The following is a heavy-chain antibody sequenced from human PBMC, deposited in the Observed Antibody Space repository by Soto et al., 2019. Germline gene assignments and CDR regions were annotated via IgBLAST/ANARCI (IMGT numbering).Heavy chain of an antibody. Sequence: QVQLVESGGGVVQPGRSLRLSCAASGFTFSSYAMHWVRQAPGKGLEWVAVISYDGSNKYYADSVKGRFTISRDNSKNTLYLQMNSLRAEDTAVYYCSRDRLFRGNTVTTADYWGQGTLVTVS. V-gene: IGHV3-30-3*01. D-gene: IGHD4-17*01. CDR2: ISYDGSNK. J-gene: IGHJ4*02. CDR1: GFTFSSYA. CDR3: SRDRLFRGNTVTTADY.